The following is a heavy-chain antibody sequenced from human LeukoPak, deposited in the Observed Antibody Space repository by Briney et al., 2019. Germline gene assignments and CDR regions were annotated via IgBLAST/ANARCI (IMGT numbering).Heavy chain of an antibody. V-gene: IGHV3-23*01. CDR1: GFTFNNYA. CDR3: ARDYADYVGYFFFDY. D-gene: IGHD4-17*01. Sequence: PGGSLTLSCAASGFTFNNYAMNWVRQAPGKGLEWVSYISGGGETTYYADSAKGRFTISSDNSQNTLYLQMNSLRAEETAVYYCARDYADYVGYFFFDYWGQGTLVTVSS. J-gene: IGHJ4*02. CDR2: ISGGGETT.